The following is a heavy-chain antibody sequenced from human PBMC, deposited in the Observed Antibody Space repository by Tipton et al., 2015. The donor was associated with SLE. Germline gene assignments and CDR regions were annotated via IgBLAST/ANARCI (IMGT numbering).Heavy chain of an antibody. V-gene: IGHV4-39*07. CDR3: ASRRITIFGVAPAAFDI. CDR1: GGSISSSSYY. D-gene: IGHD3-3*01. CDR2: IFYSGST. Sequence: LRLSCTVSGGSISSSSYYWGWIRQPPGKGLEWIGSIFYSGSTYYNPSLKSRATISVDTSKNQFSLKLSSVTAADTAVYYCASRRITIFGVAPAAFDIWGQGTMVTVSS. J-gene: IGHJ3*02.